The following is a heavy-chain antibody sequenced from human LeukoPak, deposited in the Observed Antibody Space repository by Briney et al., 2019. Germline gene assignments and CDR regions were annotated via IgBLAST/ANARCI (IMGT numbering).Heavy chain of an antibody. J-gene: IGHJ5*02. V-gene: IGHV4-39*07. CDR2: INDGGST. CDR1: GDSISGSSNY. D-gene: IGHD4-17*01. Sequence: PSETLSLTCTVSGDSISGSSNYWGWIRQPPGRGLEWIASINDGGSTYCNPSLKSRVTMSVGTSKNQFSLRLSSVTAADTAMYYCVRDDFGDYTRRFDPWGQGTLVTVSS. CDR3: VRDDFGDYTRRFDP.